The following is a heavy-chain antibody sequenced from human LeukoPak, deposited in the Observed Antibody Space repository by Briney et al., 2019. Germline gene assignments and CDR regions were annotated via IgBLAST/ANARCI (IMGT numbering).Heavy chain of an antibody. J-gene: IGHJ6*03. V-gene: IGHV3-21*01. CDR2: ISTSGSNI. CDR3: ARPLYYYYYYMDV. Sequence: PGGSLRLSCAASGFKFSSFTINWVRQAPGKGLEWVSSISTSGSNIYYADSVKGRFTISRDDAKNSVYLQMNSLRAEDTAVYYCARPLYYYYYYMDVWGKGTTVTVS. CDR1: GFKFSSFT.